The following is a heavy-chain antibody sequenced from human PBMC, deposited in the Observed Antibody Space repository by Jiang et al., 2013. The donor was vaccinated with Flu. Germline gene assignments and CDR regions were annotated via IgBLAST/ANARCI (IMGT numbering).Heavy chain of an antibody. V-gene: IGHV2-70*11. CDR3: TRTRGITSAGLYFDY. Sequence: KPTQTLTLTCTFSGFSLNTGGLCVSWIRQPPGKALEWLARIDWDDDKYYNTSLKTRLTISKDTSKNQVVLTMTKMEPSGHSHIFCTRTRGITSAGLYFDYWGQGTLVTVSS. J-gene: IGHJ4*02. D-gene: IGHD6-13*01. CDR1: GFSLNTGGLC. CDR2: IDWDDDK.